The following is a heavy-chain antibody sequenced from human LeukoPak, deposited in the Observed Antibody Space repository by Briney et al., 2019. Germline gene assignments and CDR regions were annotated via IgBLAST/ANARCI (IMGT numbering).Heavy chain of an antibody. D-gene: IGHD2-2*03. CDR2: ISSSSSYI. V-gene: IGHV3-21*01. CDR3: ARDGYCSSTSCYVDYYGMDV. Sequence: GGSLRLSCAASGFTFSSYSMNWVRQAPGKGLEWVSSISSSSSYIYYADSVKGRFTISRDNAKNPLYLQMNSLRAEDTAVYYCARDGYCSSTSCYVDYYGMDVWGKGTTVTVSS. J-gene: IGHJ6*04. CDR1: GFTFSSYS.